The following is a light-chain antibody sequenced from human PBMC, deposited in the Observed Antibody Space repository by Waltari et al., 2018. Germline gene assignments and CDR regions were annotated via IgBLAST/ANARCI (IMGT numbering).Light chain of an antibody. J-gene: IGKJ5*01. CDR2: DAV. CDR3: QQYGSSPT. CDR1: QTIRSTS. Sequence: EIVLTQSPGTLSLSPGERATLFCRASQTIRSTSLAWYQHRPGQAPRLLIYDAVKRATGIPDRFSGSVSGADFILTIGRLEPEDFALYYCQQYGSSPTFGQGTRLEIK. V-gene: IGKV3-20*01.